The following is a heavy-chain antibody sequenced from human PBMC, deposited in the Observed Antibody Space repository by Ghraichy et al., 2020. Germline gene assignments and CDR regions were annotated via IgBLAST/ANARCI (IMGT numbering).Heavy chain of an antibody. CDR3: ARDVGVIWAFDI. Sequence: GGSLRLSCAASGFTFSSFRMAWVRQAPGKGLEWVSSIRRGSEYIYSPDSVKGRFTISRDNANTVLYLQMNSLIAEDTAVYYCARDVGVIWAFDIWGQGTLVSVSS. J-gene: IGHJ3*02. CDR1: GFTFSSFR. D-gene: IGHD2-21*01. V-gene: IGHV3-21*01. CDR2: IRRGSEYI.